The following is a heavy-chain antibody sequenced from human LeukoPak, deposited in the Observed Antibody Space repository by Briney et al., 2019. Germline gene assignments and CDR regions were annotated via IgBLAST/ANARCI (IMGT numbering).Heavy chain of an antibody. D-gene: IGHD5-18*01. Sequence: SETLSLTCAVYGESFSGYYWSWIRQPPGKGLEWIGEINHSGSTNYNPSLKSRVTISVDTSKNQFSLKLTSVIAADPAVYYCARVVDTAPYYFDYWGQGILVTVSS. V-gene: IGHV4-34*01. CDR1: GESFSGYY. CDR3: ARVVDTAPYYFDY. J-gene: IGHJ4*02. CDR2: INHSGST.